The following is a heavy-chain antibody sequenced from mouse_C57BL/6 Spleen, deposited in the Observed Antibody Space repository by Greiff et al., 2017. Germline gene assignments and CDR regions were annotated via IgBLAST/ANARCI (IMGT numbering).Heavy chain of an antibody. CDR3: ARGDYCGSSYPDY. Sequence: EVKLVESVAELVRPGASVKLSCTASGFNIKNTYMHWVKQRPEQGLEWIGRIDPANGNTKYAPKFQGKATITADTAPNTAYLQLSSLTSEDTAIYYFARGDYCGSSYPDYWGQGTTLTVSS. CDR1: GFNIKNTY. V-gene: IGHV14-3*01. CDR2: IDPANGNT. D-gene: IGHD1-1*01. J-gene: IGHJ2*01.